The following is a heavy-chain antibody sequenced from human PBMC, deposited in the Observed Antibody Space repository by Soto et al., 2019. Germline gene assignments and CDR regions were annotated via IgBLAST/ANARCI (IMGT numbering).Heavy chain of an antibody. J-gene: IGHJ5*02. V-gene: IGHV4-4*02. CDR1: GDSIRTSNW. D-gene: IGHD2-21*02. Sequence: QVQLQESGPGLVKSSGTLSLACTVSGDSIRTSNWWRWVRQTPGKGLEWIGEIYSSGTTNFNPSLKSRVSISVDASRNQFSLNLTSVTAADTAVYFCARAPGVVVGTSILSSWFDPWGQGTLVIVSS. CDR2: IYSSGTT. CDR3: ARAPGVVVGTSILSSWFDP.